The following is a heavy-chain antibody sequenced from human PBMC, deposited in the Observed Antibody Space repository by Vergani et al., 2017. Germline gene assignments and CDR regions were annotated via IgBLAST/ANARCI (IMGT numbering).Heavy chain of an antibody. D-gene: IGHD3-22*01. Sequence: EVQLLQSGGGVIQPGGSVRLSCAASGFTFSACPMTWVRQAPGKGLEWVSAISARYPSTYYADSVKGRFTISRDNSKNMLYLQMNSLRAEDTAVYYCARLSYDTTPYLQGGYDEGDAFRIGYFDSWGPGILVTVSS. CDR3: ARLSYDTTPYLQGGYDEGDAFRIGYFDS. V-gene: IGHV3-23*01. J-gene: IGHJ4*02. CDR1: GFTFSACP. CDR2: ISARYPST.